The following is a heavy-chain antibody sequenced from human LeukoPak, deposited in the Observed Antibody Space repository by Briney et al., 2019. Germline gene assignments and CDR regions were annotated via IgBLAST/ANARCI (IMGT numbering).Heavy chain of an antibody. CDR3: ARVPDIVVVPAAIPISWFDP. Sequence: SVKVSCKASGGTFTSYAISWVRQAPGQGLEWMGRIIPIFGIANYAQKFQGRVTITADKSTSTAYMELSSLTSEDTAVYYCARVPDIVVVPAAIPISWFDPWGQGTLVTVSS. D-gene: IGHD2-2*02. V-gene: IGHV1-69*04. J-gene: IGHJ5*02. CDR1: GGTFTSYA. CDR2: IIPIFGIA.